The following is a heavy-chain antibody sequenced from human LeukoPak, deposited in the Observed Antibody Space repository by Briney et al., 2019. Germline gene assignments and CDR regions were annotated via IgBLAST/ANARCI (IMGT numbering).Heavy chain of an antibody. CDR3: ARHVPVVPAAIPYYFDY. J-gene: IGHJ4*02. CDR1: GGSISSSSYY. V-gene: IGHV4-39*01. D-gene: IGHD2-2*01. CDR2: IYYSGST. Sequence: SETLSLTCTVSGGSISSSSYYWGWIRQPPGKGLEWIGSIYYSGSTYYNPSLKSRVTISVDTSKNQFSLKLSSVTAADTAVYYCARHVPVVPAAIPYYFDYWGQGTLVTVSS.